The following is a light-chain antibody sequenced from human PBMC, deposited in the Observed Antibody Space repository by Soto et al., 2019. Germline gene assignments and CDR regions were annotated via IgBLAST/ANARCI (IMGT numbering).Light chain of an antibody. J-gene: IGLJ2*01. CDR3: SSFSSITREV. V-gene: IGLV2-14*01. CDR2: EVS. CDR1: SSVVGGYSY. Sequence: QSALTQPASVSGSPGQSITISCTGTSSVVGGYSYVSWYQQHPGKTPKLMIYEVSNRPSGVSHRFSGSKSGNTASLTISGLQTEDEADYYCSSFSSITREVFGGGTKLTVL.